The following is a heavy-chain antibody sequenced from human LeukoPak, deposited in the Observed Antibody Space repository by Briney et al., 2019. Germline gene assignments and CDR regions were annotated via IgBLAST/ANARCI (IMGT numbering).Heavy chain of an antibody. D-gene: IGHD5-18*01. Sequence: ASVKVSCKASGGTFSSYAISWVRQAPGRGLEWMGGIIPIFGTANYAQKFQGRVTITADESTSTAYMELSSLRSEDTAVYYCARPYTAMPWDGCYYYGMDVWGQGTTVTVSS. J-gene: IGHJ6*02. CDR1: GGTFSSYA. CDR2: IIPIFGTA. V-gene: IGHV1-69*13. CDR3: ARPYTAMPWDGCYYYGMDV.